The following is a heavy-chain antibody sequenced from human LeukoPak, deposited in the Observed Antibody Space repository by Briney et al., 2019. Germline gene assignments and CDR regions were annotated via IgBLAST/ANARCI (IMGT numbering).Heavy chain of an antibody. V-gene: IGHV4-4*07. D-gene: IGHD1-26*01. Sequence: PSETLSLTCTVSGGSISSYYWSWIRQPAGKGPEWIGRIYTGGSTNYNPSLKSRVTMSVDSSNNQFSLKLSSVTAADTAVYYCARGDTGSYREFDYWGQGTLVTVSS. CDR3: ARGDTGSYREFDY. J-gene: IGHJ4*02. CDR1: GGSISSYY. CDR2: IYTGGST.